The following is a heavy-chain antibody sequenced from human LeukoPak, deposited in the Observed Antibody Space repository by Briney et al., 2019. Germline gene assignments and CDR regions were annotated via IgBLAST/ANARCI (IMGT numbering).Heavy chain of an antibody. CDR2: IYYSGST. Sequence: KPSETLSLTCTVSGGSISSSSYYWGWIRQPPGKGLEWIGSIYYSGSTYYNPSLKSRVTISVDTSKNQFSLKLSSVTAADTAVYYCARRYSYGPYYFDYWGQGTLVTVSS. CDR3: ARRYSYGPYYFDY. CDR1: GGSISSSSYY. J-gene: IGHJ4*02. D-gene: IGHD5-18*01. V-gene: IGHV4-39*01.